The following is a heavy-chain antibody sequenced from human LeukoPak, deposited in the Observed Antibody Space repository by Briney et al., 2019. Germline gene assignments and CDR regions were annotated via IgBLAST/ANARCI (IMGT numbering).Heavy chain of an antibody. CDR2: IYSGGST. CDR3: VRDSRNCGGDCYAFDI. J-gene: IGHJ3*02. D-gene: IGHD2-21*02. Sequence: GGSLRLSCAASGFMVSSNYMSWVRQAPGKGLEWVSVIYSGGSTKHADSVKGRFTISRDNSKNTLYLQMNSLRAEDTALYYCVRDSRNCGGDCYAFDIWGQGTMVSVSS. V-gene: IGHV3-53*01. CDR1: GFMVSSNY.